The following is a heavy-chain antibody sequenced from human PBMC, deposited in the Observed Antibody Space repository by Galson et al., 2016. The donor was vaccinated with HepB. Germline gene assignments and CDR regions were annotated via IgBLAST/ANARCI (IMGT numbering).Heavy chain of an antibody. D-gene: IGHD6-6*01. V-gene: IGHV1-18*01. Sequence: SVKVSCKASGYTFTTYGISWVRQAPGQGLEWMGWVSPYNGNTNYAQKFQGRVTMTTDTSTSTAYMELRSLRSDDTAVYYCAKKEGVAARNHYYSYYGMDVWGRGTTVTVSS. J-gene: IGHJ6*02. CDR2: VSPYNGNT. CDR1: GYTFTTYG. CDR3: AKKEGVAARNHYYSYYGMDV.